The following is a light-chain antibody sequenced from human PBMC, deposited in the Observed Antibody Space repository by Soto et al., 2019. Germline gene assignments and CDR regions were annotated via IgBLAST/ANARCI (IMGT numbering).Light chain of an antibody. CDR2: GPS. Sequence: EIVMTQSPATLSVSPGERASLSCRASQSVNRNLAWYQQKPGQAPRLLIFGPSTRATGVPDRFSGSGSGTEFTLTISSLQSEDFAVYYCQQYNKWPQTFGQGTK. J-gene: IGKJ1*01. CDR3: QQYNKWPQT. V-gene: IGKV3-15*01. CDR1: QSVNRN.